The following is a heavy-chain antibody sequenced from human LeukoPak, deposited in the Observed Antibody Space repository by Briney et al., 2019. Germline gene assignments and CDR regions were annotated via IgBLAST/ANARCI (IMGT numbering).Heavy chain of an antibody. CDR2: VNEDGSEK. CDR3: ARGRGWIDP. J-gene: IGHJ5*02. CDR1: GFTFTNNW. V-gene: IGHV3-7*01. Sequence: GGSLRLSCAASGFTFTNNWITWFRQAPGKGLEWVANVNEDGSEKNYVDSVKGRFTISRDNAKNSVYLQMNNLRVEETAVYYCARGRGWIDPWGQGTLVTVSS. D-gene: IGHD5-24*01.